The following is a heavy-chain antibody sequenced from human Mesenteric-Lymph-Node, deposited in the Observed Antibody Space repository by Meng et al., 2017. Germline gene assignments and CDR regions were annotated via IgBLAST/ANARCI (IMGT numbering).Heavy chain of an antibody. CDR3: ARTPVPTYYDYVWGSYRPENWFDP. Sequence: GESLKISCAASGFTFSSYEMNWVRQAPGKGLEWVSYISSSGSTIYYADSVKGRFTISRDNAKNSLYLQMNSLRAEDTAVYYCARTPVPTYYDYVWGSYRPENWFDPWGQGTLVTVSS. J-gene: IGHJ5*02. D-gene: IGHD3-16*02. CDR2: ISSSGSTI. CDR1: GFTFSSYE. V-gene: IGHV3-48*03.